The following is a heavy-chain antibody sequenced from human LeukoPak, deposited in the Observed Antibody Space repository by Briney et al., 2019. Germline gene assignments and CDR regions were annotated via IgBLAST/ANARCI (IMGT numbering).Heavy chain of an antibody. CDR1: GGSISSGNW. V-gene: IGHV4-4*02. J-gene: IGHJ4*02. Sequence: SETLSLTCAVSGGSISSGNWWSWVRQPPGKGLEWIGEIYHNGSTNYNPSLKSRVTISLDKSKNQFSLNLTSVTAADTAVYYCARGGPVPAASHFDYWGQGTLITVSS. D-gene: IGHD2-2*01. CDR2: IYHNGST. CDR3: ARGGPVPAASHFDY.